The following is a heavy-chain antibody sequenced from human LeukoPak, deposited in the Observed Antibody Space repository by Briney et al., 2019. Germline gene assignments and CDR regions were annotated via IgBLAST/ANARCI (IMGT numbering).Heavy chain of an antibody. D-gene: IGHD7-27*01. CDR2: ISSSSSFI. CDR3: ASELGDY. CDR1: GFTFNTHA. V-gene: IGHV3-21*01. J-gene: IGHJ4*02. Sequence: GGSLRLSCEASGFTFNTHAMNWVRQAPGKGLEWVSSISSSSSFIYYADSVKGRFTISRDNAKNSLFLEMNSLRAEDTAVYYCASELGDYWGQGTLVTVSS.